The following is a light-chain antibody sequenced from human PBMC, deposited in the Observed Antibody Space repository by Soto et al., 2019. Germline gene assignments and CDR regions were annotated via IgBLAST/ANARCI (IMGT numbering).Light chain of an antibody. V-gene: IGKV3-15*01. CDR2: GAS. J-gene: IGKJ1*01. Sequence: EIVMTQSPATLSVSPGERATLSCRASQSVSSNLAWYQQKPRQAPRLLIDGASTRATGIPARFSGSGSGTAFTLTISSLQSEDFAVYYCQQYNNLPLPFGQGTKVEIK. CDR3: QQYNNLPLP. CDR1: QSVSSN.